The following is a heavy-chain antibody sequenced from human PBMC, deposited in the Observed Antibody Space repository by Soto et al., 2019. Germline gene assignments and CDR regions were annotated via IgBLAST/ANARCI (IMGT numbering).Heavy chain of an antibody. D-gene: IGHD3-9*01. J-gene: IGHJ6*02. CDR1: GGSITGYY. Sequence: QVQLQESGPGLVKPSETLSLTCTVSGGSITGYYWSWIRQPPGKGLEFIGYIYHSGATEYTPSLTSRVTISVDKSENQFSLQMRSVSAADTAMYFCARLGLTGPPVQYHHYGLDVWGQGATVTVSS. CDR3: ARLGLTGPPVQYHHYGLDV. CDR2: IYHSGAT. V-gene: IGHV4-59*03.